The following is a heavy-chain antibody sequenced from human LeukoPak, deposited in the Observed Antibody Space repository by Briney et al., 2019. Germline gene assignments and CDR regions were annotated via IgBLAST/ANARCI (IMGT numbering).Heavy chain of an antibody. Sequence: ASVKVSCKASGYTFTSYGISWVRQAPGRGLEWMGWISAYNGNTNYAQKLQGRVTMTTDTSTSTAYMELRSLRSDDTAVYYCARAGFGETLYYYYYMDVWGKGTTVTVSS. J-gene: IGHJ6*03. V-gene: IGHV1-18*01. CDR2: ISAYNGNT. CDR3: ARAGFGETLYYYYYMDV. CDR1: GYTFTSYG. D-gene: IGHD3-10*01.